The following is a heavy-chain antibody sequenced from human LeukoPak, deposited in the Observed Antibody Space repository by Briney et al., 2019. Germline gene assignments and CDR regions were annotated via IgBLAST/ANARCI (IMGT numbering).Heavy chain of an antibody. CDR2: IIPILGIA. CDR3: ARVGPRDGYDY. D-gene: IGHD5-24*01. Sequence: ASVKVSCKASGGTFSSYAISWVRQAPGQGLEWMGRIIPILGIANYAQKFQGRVTITADKSTSTAYMELSSLRSEDTAVYYCARVGPRDGYDYWGQETLVTVSS. V-gene: IGHV1-69*04. J-gene: IGHJ4*02. CDR1: GGTFSSYA.